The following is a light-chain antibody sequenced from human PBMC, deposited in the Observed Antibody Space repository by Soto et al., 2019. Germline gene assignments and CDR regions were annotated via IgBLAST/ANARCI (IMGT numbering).Light chain of an antibody. CDR3: QQYKKWPPLT. CDR2: GAF. CDR1: QSVAFH. Sequence: EIVVTQSPATLSVSPGETATLSCRASQSVAFHLAWYQQKPGQGPRLLIYGAFTRATGIPARFSGSGSGTEFTLTISSLQSEDFAVYYCQQYKKWPPLTFGGGTKVEIK. V-gene: IGKV3-15*01. J-gene: IGKJ4*01.